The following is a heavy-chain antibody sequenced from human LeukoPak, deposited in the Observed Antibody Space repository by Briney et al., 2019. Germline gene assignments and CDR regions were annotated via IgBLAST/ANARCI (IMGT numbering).Heavy chain of an antibody. V-gene: IGHV3-23*01. D-gene: IGHD2-2*01. J-gene: IGHJ4*02. CDR1: GFTISNSA. CDR3: ATVGGSCSSSNCFAYFAY. CDR2: FTDNGAHT. Sequence: GGCLRLSCAASGFTISNSAMTWVRRAPGKGLDWVSIFTDNGAHTFYADSVKGRFPISRDTSENTLYLQMNSLRADDTAVYYCATVGGSCSSSNCFAYFAYWGQGTLLTVSS.